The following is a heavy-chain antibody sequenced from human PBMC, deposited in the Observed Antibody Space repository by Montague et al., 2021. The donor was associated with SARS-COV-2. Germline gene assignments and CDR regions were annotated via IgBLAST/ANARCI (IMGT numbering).Heavy chain of an antibody. D-gene: IGHD2-2*01. Sequence: SETLSLTCAVYGGSFSDYYWSWIRQPPGKGLEWIGEINHSGSTNYNPSLKSRVTISVDTAKNQFSLKLNSVTAADTAVYYCARFLRRVVPADTGQWEKNYDDHCMDVWGKGTTVTVSS. J-gene: IGHJ6*03. CDR3: ARFLRRVVPADTGQWEKNYDDHCMDV. CDR1: GGSFSDYY. V-gene: IGHV4-34*01. CDR2: INHSGST.